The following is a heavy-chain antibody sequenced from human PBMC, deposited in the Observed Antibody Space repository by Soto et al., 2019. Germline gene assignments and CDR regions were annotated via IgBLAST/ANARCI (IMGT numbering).Heavy chain of an antibody. D-gene: IGHD4-4*01. CDR3: ARTGPPTTSKVYYFDY. V-gene: IGHV4-61*01. CDR2: IYYSGST. J-gene: IGHJ4*02. Sequence: SETLSLTCTVSGGSVSSGSYYWSWIRQPPGKGLEWIGYIYYSGSTNYSPSLKSRVTISVDTSKNQFSLKLSSVTAADTAVYYCARTGPPTTSKVYYFDYWGQGTLVTVSS. CDR1: GGSVSSGSYY.